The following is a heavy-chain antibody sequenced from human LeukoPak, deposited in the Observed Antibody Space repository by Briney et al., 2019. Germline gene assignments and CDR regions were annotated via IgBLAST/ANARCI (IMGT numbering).Heavy chain of an antibody. Sequence: ASVKVSCKASGYTFTGYYMHWVRQAPGQGLEWMGWISAYNGNTNYAQKLQGRVTMTTDTSTSTAYMELRSLRSDDTAVYYCARSHPLNYYDSSGYYDYWGQGTLVTVSS. J-gene: IGHJ4*02. CDR1: GYTFTGYY. D-gene: IGHD3-22*01. CDR3: ARSHPLNYYDSSGYYDY. V-gene: IGHV1-18*04. CDR2: ISAYNGNT.